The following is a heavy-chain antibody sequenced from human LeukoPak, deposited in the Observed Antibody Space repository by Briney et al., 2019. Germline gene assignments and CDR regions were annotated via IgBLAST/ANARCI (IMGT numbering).Heavy chain of an antibody. J-gene: IGHJ4*02. D-gene: IGHD2-2*01. CDR3: AKDLPVAYSDY. CDR1: GFTFSSFG. Sequence: GGSLRLSCAASGFTFSSFGMHWVRQAPGKGLEWVAFIRNDGDIKYYADSVKGRFTISRDNSKNTLYLQMNSLRAEDTAVYYCAKDLPVAYSDYWGQGTLVTVSS. CDR2: IRNDGDIK. V-gene: IGHV3-30*02.